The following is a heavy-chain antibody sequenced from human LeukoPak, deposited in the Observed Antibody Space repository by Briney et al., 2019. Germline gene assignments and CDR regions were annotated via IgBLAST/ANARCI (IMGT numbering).Heavy chain of an antibody. J-gene: IGHJ4*02. CDR2: VDHSGGT. D-gene: IGHD3-10*01. CDR3: AGFTFFRGVITFDY. CDR1: GGSFSNYY. V-gene: IGHV4-34*01. Sequence: SETLSLTCAVYGGSFSNYYWGWIRQPPGKGLEWIGSVDHSGGTYYNPSLRSRVSISVDTSKNQFSLKLSSVTAADTAVYSCAGFTFFRGVITFDYWGQGTLVTVSS.